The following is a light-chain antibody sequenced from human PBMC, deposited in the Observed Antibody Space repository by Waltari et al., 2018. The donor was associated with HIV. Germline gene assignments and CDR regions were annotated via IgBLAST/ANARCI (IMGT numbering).Light chain of an antibody. CDR2: HDT. Sequence: SYELTQLPSVFVYSGHTARINSPREKLGYKYACWYQQRPGQYLVLIIYHDTKRPSGIPERFSGSIARNTATLTISGTQAMDEADYYCQSFDSSTVVFGGGTKLTVL. CDR3: QSFDSSTVV. V-gene: IGLV3-1*01. CDR1: KLGYKY. J-gene: IGLJ2*01.